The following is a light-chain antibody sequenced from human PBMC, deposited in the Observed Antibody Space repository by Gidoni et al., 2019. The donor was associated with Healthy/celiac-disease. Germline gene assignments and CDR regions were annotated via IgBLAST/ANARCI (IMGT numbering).Light chain of an antibody. J-gene: IGKJ4*01. Sequence: DIQMTQSPSSLSASVGDRVTITCRASQSISSYLNWYQQTPGKAPKLLIYAASSLQSGVPSRFSGSGSGTDFTLTISSLQPEDFATYYCQQSYSTPRALTFXGXTKVEIK. CDR1: QSISSY. CDR3: QQSYSTPRALT. V-gene: IGKV1-39*01. CDR2: AAS.